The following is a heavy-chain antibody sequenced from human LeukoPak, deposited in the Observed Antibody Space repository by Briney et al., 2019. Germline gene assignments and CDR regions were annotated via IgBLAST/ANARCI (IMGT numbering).Heavy chain of an antibody. CDR1: AFTVSRDY. Sequence: GGSLRLSCTASAFTVSRDYMLWVRQAPGKGLEWVSLIFSNGDTHYADSVKGRFTISRDTSKNTVSLQMNSLRVEDTAMYYCTRDQMNYWGQGTLVTVSS. D-gene: IGHD5-24*01. CDR3: TRDQMNY. J-gene: IGHJ4*02. CDR2: IFSNGDT. V-gene: IGHV3-53*01.